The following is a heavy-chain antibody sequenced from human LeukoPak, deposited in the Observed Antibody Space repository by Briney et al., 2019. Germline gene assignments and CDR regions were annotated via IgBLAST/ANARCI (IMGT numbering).Heavy chain of an antibody. D-gene: IGHD2-2*01. CDR1: GYTFSSYD. Sequence: ASVEVSCSTSGYTFSSYDVIWVRLAPGQGLEWMGWMNPNSGNTGYAQKFQGRVTMTGDTSISTAYMELSSLMSDDTAVYYCARAIRNQLLSEYWGQGTLVTVSS. J-gene: IGHJ4*02. CDR3: ARAIRNQLLSEY. V-gene: IGHV1-8*01. CDR2: MNPNSGNT.